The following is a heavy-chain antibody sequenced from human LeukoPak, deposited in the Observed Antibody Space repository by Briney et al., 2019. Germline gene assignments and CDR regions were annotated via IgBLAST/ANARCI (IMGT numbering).Heavy chain of an antibody. J-gene: IGHJ4*02. Sequence: SETLSLTCTVSGNSISSYYWSWIRQPAGKGLEWIGRIYTSGSTNYNPSLKSRVTISVDTSKNQFSLKLSSVTAADTAVYYCARGLKRRWIQLWFDYWGQGTLVTVSS. CDR1: GNSISSYY. CDR2: IYTSGST. V-gene: IGHV4-4*07. D-gene: IGHD5-18*01. CDR3: ARGLKRRWIQLWFDY.